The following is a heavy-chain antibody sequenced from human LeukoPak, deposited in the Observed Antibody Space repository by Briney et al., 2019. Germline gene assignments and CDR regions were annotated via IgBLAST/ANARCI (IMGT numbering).Heavy chain of an antibody. CDR2: IYSGGST. V-gene: IGHV3-53*01. D-gene: IGHD2-15*01. CDR1: GFTVSSNC. Sequence: GGSLRLSCAASGFTVSSNCMSWVRQAPGKGLEWVSVIYSGGSTYYADSVKGRFTISRDISMNTLHLQMNSLRGEDTAVYYCARDRRGVASATSDSYYFDYWGQGTLVTVSS. CDR3: ARDRRGVASATSDSYYFDY. J-gene: IGHJ4*02.